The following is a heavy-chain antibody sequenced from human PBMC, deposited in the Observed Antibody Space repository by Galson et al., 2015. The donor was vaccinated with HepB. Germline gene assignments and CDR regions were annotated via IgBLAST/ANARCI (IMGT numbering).Heavy chain of an antibody. CDR3: ASSGSGSYYAGPSYYYYGMDV. CDR2: IYPGDSDT. CDR1: GYSFTSYW. V-gene: IGHV5-51*01. J-gene: IGHJ6*02. D-gene: IGHD3-10*01. Sequence: QSGAEVKKPGESLKISCKGSGYSFTSYWIGWVRQMPGKGLEWMGIIYPGDSDTRYSPSFQGQVTISADKSISTAYLQWSSLKASDTAMYYCASSGSGSYYAGPSYYYYGMDVRGQGTTVTVSS.